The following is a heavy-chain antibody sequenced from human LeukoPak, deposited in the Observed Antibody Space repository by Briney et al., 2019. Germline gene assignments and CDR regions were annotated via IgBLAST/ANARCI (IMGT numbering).Heavy chain of an antibody. Sequence: SETLSLTCAVYGGSFSGYYWSWIRQPPGKGLEWIGEINHSGSTNYNPSLKSRVTISVDTSKNQFSLKLSSVTAADTAVYYCARYDCSSTSCYLDAFDIWGQGTMVTVSS. V-gene: IGHV4-34*01. D-gene: IGHD2-2*01. J-gene: IGHJ3*02. CDR2: INHSGST. CDR3: ARYDCSSTSCYLDAFDI. CDR1: GGSFSGYY.